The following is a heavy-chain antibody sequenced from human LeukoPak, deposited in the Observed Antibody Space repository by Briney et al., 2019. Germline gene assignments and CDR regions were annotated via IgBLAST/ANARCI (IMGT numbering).Heavy chain of an antibody. D-gene: IGHD3-10*01. CDR1: GFTFSSYG. V-gene: IGHV3-30*18. Sequence: GGSLRLSCVASGFTFSSYGMHWVRQAPGKGLEWVAVISYDGPNKYYADSVRGRFTISRDNSKSRLYLQMNSLRAEDTAVYYCAKGMATYGSGTLFDYWGQGTLVTVSS. CDR2: ISYDGPNK. J-gene: IGHJ4*02. CDR3: AKGMATYGSGTLFDY.